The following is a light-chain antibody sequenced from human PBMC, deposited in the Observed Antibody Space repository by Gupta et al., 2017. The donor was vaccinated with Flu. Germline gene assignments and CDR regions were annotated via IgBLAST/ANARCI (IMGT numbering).Light chain of an antibody. CDR2: GVS. CDR1: SSDVGDYDY. V-gene: IGLV2-8*01. Sequence: QSALTQPPSASGSPGQSVTISCPGSSSDVGDYDYVSWYQQHPGKAPKLIIFGVSKRPSGVPDRFSGSKSGITASLTVSGLQVEDEAEYYCSSYAGSNNLVFGGGTKLTVL. J-gene: IGLJ3*02. CDR3: SSYAGSNNLV.